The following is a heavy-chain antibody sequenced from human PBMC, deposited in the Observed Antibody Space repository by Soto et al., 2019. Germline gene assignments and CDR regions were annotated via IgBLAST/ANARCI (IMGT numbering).Heavy chain of an antibody. Sequence: SETLSLTCTVSGGSISSSSYYWGWIRQPPGKGLEWIGSIYYSGSTYYNPSLKSRVTISVDTSKNQFSLKLSSVTAADTAVYYCALPGNSYYYYGMDVWGQGTTVTVSS. D-gene: IGHD1-7*01. J-gene: IGHJ6*02. CDR3: ALPGNSYYYYGMDV. CDR2: IYYSGST. V-gene: IGHV4-39*01. CDR1: GGSISSSSYY.